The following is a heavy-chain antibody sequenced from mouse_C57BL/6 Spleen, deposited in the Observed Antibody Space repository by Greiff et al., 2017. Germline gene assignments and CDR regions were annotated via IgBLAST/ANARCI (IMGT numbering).Heavy chain of an antibody. CDR1: GFTFSDYG. Sequence: EVQLVESGGGLVKPGGSLKLSCAASGFTFSDYGMHWVRQAPEKGLEWVAYISSGISTIYYADTVKGRFTISRDNAKNTLFLQMTSLRSEDTAMYYCARPDLLNYAMDYWGQGTSVTVSS. D-gene: IGHD2-1*01. J-gene: IGHJ4*01. CDR2: ISSGISTI. CDR3: ARPDLLNYAMDY. V-gene: IGHV5-17*01.